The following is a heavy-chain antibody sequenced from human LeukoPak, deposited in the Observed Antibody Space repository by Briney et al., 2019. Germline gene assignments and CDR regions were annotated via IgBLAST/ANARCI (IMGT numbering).Heavy chain of an antibody. J-gene: IGHJ4*02. D-gene: IGHD3-22*01. CDR1: GFSLSTSGMC. V-gene: IGHV2-70*11. CDR2: IDWDDDK. CDR3: ARMYYYDSSGYYPGFYFDY. Sequence: ESGPTLVNPTQTLTLTCTFSGFSLSTSGMCVSWIRQPPGKALEWLARIDWDDDKYYSTSLKTRLTISKDTSKNQVVPTMTNMDPVDTATYYCARMYYYDSSGYYPGFYFDYWGQGTLVTVSS.